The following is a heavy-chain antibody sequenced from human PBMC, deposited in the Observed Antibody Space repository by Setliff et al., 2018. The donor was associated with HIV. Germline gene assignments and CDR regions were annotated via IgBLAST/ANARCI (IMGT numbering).Heavy chain of an antibody. D-gene: IGHD2-15*01. Sequence: ASVKVSCKASGYTFSTNAIHWVRQAPGQRLEWMGYINAGDDNTRYSQKFQGRVTITRDTSANTTYMELSSLRSEDTAVYYCARGSCGGCYLSDYWGQGTLVTVSS. CDR3: ARGSCGGCYLSDY. J-gene: IGHJ4*02. V-gene: IGHV1-3*01. CDR1: GYTFSTNA. CDR2: INAGDDNT.